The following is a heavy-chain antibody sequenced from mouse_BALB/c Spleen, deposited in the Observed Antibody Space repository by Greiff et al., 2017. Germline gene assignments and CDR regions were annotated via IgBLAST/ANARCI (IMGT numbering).Heavy chain of an antibody. CDR3: ARHEVDYGWFAY. V-gene: IGHV1-62-2*01. CDR1: GYTFTEYI. D-gene: IGHD2-4*01. Sequence: VKLMESGAELVKPGASVKLSCKASGYTFTEYIIHWVKQRSGQGLEWIGWFYPGSGSIKYNEKFKDKATLTADKSSSTVYMELSRLTSEDSAVYFCARHEVDYGWFAYWGQGTLVTVSA. CDR2: FYPGSGSI. J-gene: IGHJ3*01.